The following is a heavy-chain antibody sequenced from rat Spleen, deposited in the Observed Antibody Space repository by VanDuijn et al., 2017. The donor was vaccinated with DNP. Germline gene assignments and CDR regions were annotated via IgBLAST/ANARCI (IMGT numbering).Heavy chain of an antibody. CDR3: AREVYPYAMDA. CDR2: ISSGGST. D-gene: IGHD1-11*01. J-gene: IGHJ4*01. Sequence: QVQLKESGPGLVQPSQTLSLTCTVSGFSLTSYGVSWVRQPPGKGLEWIAAISSGGSTYYNSALKSRLSISRDTSKSQVFLKMNSLQADYTAKYFCAREVYPYAMDACGQGSSVTVSS. CDR1: GFSLTSYG. V-gene: IGHV2S12*01.